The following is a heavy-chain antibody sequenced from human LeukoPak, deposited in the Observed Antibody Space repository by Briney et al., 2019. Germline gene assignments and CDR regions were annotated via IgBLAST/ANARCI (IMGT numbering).Heavy chain of an antibody. D-gene: IGHD6-19*01. V-gene: IGHV4-4*07. J-gene: IGHJ4*02. CDR2: IYTSGST. Sequence: PSETLSLTCTVSGGSISSYYWSWIRQPAGKGLEWIGRIYTSGSTNYNPSLKSRVTISVDKSKNQFPLKLSSVTAADTAVYYCARVPPGYSSGWYLDYWGQGTLVTVSS. CDR1: GGSISSYY. CDR3: ARVPPGYSSGWYLDY.